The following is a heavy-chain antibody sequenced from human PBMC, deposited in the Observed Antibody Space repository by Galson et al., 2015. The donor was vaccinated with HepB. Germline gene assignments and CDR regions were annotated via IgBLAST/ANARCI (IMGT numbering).Heavy chain of an antibody. Sequence: SVKVSCKVSGYNLTELSMHWVRQAPGKGLEWMGGFDPEDGETIYAQKFQGRVTMTEDTSTDTAYMELSSLRSEDTAVYYCATATQRGGVPAAIGTNWWGPGTLVTASS. CDR1: GYNLTELS. J-gene: IGHJ4*02. CDR2: FDPEDGET. D-gene: IGHD2-2*02. V-gene: IGHV1-24*01. CDR3: ATATQRGGVPAAIGTNW.